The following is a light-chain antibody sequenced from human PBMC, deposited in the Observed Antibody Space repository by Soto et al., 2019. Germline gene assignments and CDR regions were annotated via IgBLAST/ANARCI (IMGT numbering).Light chain of an antibody. Sequence: EIVLTQSPGTLSLSPGERATLSCRASQSVPKNYLAWYQQDPGQPPRLLVYDVSLRATGIPDRFSGGGSGTNFPLTISRLEPEVFGVYYCPQYANYPQPFGQGTKIEIK. CDR1: QSVPKNY. V-gene: IGKV3-20*01. CDR3: PQYANYPQP. J-gene: IGKJ1*01. CDR2: DVS.